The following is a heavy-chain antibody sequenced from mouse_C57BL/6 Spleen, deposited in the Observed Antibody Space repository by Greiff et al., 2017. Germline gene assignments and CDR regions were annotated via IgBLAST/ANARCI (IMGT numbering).Heavy chain of an antibody. CDR2: IDPSDSYT. CDR1: GYTFTSYW. CDR3: ARSLRNYGSSFDY. V-gene: IGHV1-69*01. Sequence: VQLQQPGAELVMPGASVKLSCKASGYTFTSYWMHWVKQRPGQGLEWIGEIDPSDSYTNYNQKFKGKSTLTVDKSSSTAYMQLSSLTSEDSAVYYCARSLRNYGSSFDYWGQGTTLTVSS. J-gene: IGHJ2*01. D-gene: IGHD1-1*01.